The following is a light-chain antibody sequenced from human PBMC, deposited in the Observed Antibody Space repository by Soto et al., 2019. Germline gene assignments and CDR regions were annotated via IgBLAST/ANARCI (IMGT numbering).Light chain of an antibody. V-gene: IGLV2-14*01. Sequence: QSVLTQPASVSGFPGQSITISCTGTSSDVGGYNYVSWYQQHPGKAPKLMIYEVSNRPSGVSNRFSGSKSGNTASLTISGLQAEDEADYYCNSYARPTFYAFATGTKLTVL. CDR2: EVS. CDR3: NSYARPTFYA. J-gene: IGLJ1*01. CDR1: SSDVGGYNY.